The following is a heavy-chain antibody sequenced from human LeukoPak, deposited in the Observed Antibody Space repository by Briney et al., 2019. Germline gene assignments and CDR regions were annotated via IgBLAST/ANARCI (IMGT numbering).Heavy chain of an antibody. D-gene: IGHD6-13*01. V-gene: IGHV3-48*03. CDR2: ISSSGNII. J-gene: IGHJ2*01. CDR3: ARDMAVGGIIWYLDL. Sequence: GGSLRLSCAASGFTFSSYEMNSVRQAPGRGLECVSYISSSGNIIFYADSVKGRFTISRDNAKKLLYLQMNRLRAEDTAVYYCARDMAVGGIIWYLDLWGRGTLVTVS. CDR1: GFTFSSYE.